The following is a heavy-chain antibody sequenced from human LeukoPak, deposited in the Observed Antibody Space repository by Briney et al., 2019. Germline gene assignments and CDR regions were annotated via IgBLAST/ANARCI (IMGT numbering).Heavy chain of an antibody. CDR1: GFTVSSNY. CDR2: IYSGGST. D-gene: IGHD5-18*01. Sequence: PGGSLRLSCAASGFTVSSNYMSWVRQAPGKGLEWVSVIYSGGSTYYADSVKGRFTISRDNSKNALYLQMNSLRAEDTAVYYCAKDIAQGYTFGSIEQDYWGQGTLVTVSS. J-gene: IGHJ4*02. CDR3: AKDIAQGYTFGSIEQDY. V-gene: IGHV3-53*01.